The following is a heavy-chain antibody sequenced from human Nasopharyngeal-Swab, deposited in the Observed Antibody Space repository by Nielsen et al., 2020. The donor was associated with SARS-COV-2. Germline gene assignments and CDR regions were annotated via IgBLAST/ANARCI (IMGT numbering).Heavy chain of an antibody. CDR1: GFTFGDYA. Sequence: SLKISCTASGFTFGDYAMSWFRQAPGKGLEWVGFIRSKAYGGTTEYAASVKGRFTISRDDSKSIAYLQMNSLKTEDTAVYYCTREVWNYDILTGDYWGQGTLVTVSS. D-gene: IGHD3-9*01. CDR3: TREVWNYDILTGDY. V-gene: IGHV3-49*03. CDR2: IRSKAYGGTT. J-gene: IGHJ4*02.